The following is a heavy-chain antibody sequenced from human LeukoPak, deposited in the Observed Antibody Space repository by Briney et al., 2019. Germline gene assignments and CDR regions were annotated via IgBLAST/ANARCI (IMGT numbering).Heavy chain of an antibody. V-gene: IGHV3-23*01. Sequence: GGSLRLSCAASGFTFSSYAMSWVRQAPGKGPEWVSGISGSTYYADSVRGRFTISRDNSKNTLYLQMNSLRAEDTAVYYCATRTYSSGWYTFDYWGQGTLVTVSS. CDR2: ISGST. CDR1: GFTFSSYA. J-gene: IGHJ4*02. CDR3: ATRTYSSGWYTFDY. D-gene: IGHD6-19*01.